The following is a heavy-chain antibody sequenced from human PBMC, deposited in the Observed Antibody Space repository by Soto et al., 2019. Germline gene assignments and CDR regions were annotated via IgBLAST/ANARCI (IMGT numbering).Heavy chain of an antibody. CDR3: ARDLGSTNYYFGY. V-gene: IGHV3-33*01. CDR2: IWYDGSKT. CDR1: GFTFSNYG. J-gene: IGHJ4*02. Sequence: QVQLVESGGGVVQPGRSLRLSCVASGFTFSNYGMHWVRQAPGKGLEWVAVIWYDGSKTYYADFVKGRFTISRDYSKNTLYLQMNSLRAEDTAVDYCARDLGSTNYYFGYWGQGTLVIVSS. D-gene: IGHD1-1*01.